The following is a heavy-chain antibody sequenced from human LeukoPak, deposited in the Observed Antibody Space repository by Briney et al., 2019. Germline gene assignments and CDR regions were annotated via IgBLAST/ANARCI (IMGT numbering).Heavy chain of an antibody. CDR1: GGSFSGYY. J-gene: IGHJ5*02. CDR2: INHSGST. Sequence: TSETLSLTCAVYGGSFSGYYWSWIRQPSGKGLEWIGEINHSGSTNYNPSLKSRVTISVDTSKNQFSLKLSSVTAADTAVYYCARMDGTGFDPWGQGTLVTVSS. V-gene: IGHV4-34*01. D-gene: IGHD6-19*01. CDR3: ARMDGTGFDP.